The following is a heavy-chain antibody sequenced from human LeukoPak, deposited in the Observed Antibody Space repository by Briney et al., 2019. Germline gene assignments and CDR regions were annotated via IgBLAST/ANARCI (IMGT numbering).Heavy chain of an antibody. CDR2: VKPHSGNA. J-gene: IGHJ4*02. Sequence: ASVKVSCKASGYTFTSYDINWVRQATGQGLEWMGWVKPHSGNAGSAQKFQGRVTMTSNTSITTAYMEVSGLTSEDTAVHYCARGGPGLDYWGQGTLVTVSS. V-gene: IGHV1-8*01. CDR1: GYTFTSYD. CDR3: ARGGPGLDY. D-gene: IGHD2-2*03.